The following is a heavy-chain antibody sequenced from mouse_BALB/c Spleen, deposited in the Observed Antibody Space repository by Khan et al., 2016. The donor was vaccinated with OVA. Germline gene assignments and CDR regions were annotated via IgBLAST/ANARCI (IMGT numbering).Heavy chain of an antibody. Sequence: EVQLQVSGPGLVKPSQSLSLTCTVTGYSITSDYAWNWIRQFPGNKLEWMGYISYSGNTKYNPSLKSRISITRDTSKNQFFLQLNSVTTEDIATYYCARIYGGDFDYWGQGTTLTVSS. V-gene: IGHV3-2*02. J-gene: IGHJ2*01. CDR2: ISYSGNT. CDR1: GYSITSDYA. D-gene: IGHD1-1*01. CDR3: ARIYGGDFDY.